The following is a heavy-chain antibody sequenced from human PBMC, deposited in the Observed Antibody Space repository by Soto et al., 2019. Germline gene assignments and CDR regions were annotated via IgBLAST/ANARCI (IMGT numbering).Heavy chain of an antibody. J-gene: IGHJ4*02. V-gene: IGHV1-18*01. CDR3: ARDLTVTPPYTSDY. CDR1: GYRFSSYG. CDR2: ISPYNGKT. D-gene: IGHD4-4*01. Sequence: ASVKVSCKASGYRFSSYGISWVRQAPGQGLEWMGWISPYNGKTDYEQKLQGRVTMTTDTSTSTAYMELRSLGSGDTAVYYCARDLTVTPPYTSDYWGQGTLVTVSS.